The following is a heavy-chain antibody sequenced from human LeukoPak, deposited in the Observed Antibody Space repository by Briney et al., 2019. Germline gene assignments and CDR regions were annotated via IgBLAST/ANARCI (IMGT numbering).Heavy chain of an antibody. V-gene: IGHV3-72*01. CDR2: IRNKANSYTT. Sequence: AGYLRLSCAASGFTFSDHYMDWVRQAPGKGLEWVGRIRNKANSYTTEYAASVKGRFSISRDDSKNSLYLQMNSLKTEDTAVYYCAVVTTGYWGQGTLVTV. D-gene: IGHD4-17*01. J-gene: IGHJ4*02. CDR1: GFTFSDHY. CDR3: AVVTTGY.